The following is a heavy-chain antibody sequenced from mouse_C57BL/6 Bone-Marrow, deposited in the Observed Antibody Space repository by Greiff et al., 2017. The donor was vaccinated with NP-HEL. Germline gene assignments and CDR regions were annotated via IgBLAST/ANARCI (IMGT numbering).Heavy chain of an antibody. J-gene: IGHJ3*01. CDR2: IWRGGST. D-gene: IGHD2-4*01. CDR1: GFSLTSYG. V-gene: IGHV2-5*01. CDR3: AKKDDYDPSWFAY. Sequence: VQLQQSGPGLVQPSQSLSITCTVSGFSLTSYGVHWVRQSPGKGLEWLGVIWRGGSTDYNAAFMSRLSITKDNSKSQVFFKMNSLQADDTAIYYCAKKDDYDPSWFAYWGQGTLVTVSA.